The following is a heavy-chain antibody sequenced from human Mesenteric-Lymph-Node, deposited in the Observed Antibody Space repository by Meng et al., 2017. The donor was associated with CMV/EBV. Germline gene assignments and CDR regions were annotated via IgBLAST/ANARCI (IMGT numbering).Heavy chain of an antibody. V-gene: IGHV1-69*04. Sequence: SVKVSCKASGYTFTHYYIHWVRQAPGQGLEWMGRIIPILGIADFAQKFQDRVTLTADKSTSTVYMELSSLRSEDTAVYYCARDVAAAGTPYYYDGMDVWGQGTTVTVSS. D-gene: IGHD6-13*01. CDR2: IIPILGIA. J-gene: IGHJ6*02. CDR1: GYTFTHYY. CDR3: ARDVAAAGTPYYYDGMDV.